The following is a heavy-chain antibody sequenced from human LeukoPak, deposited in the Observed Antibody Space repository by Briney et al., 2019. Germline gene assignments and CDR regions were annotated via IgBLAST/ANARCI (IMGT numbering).Heavy chain of an antibody. D-gene: IGHD5-24*01. V-gene: IGHV3-23*01. Sequence: GGSLRLSCEASGFIFSNYAMSWVRQAPGKGLEWVSVISGSDGATYYADSVKGRCTISRDKPKNTLYLQMNSLRAEDTAVYYCAKVGKDNYNYYYWGQGTLVTVSS. CDR1: GFIFSNYA. J-gene: IGHJ4*02. CDR2: ISGSDGAT. CDR3: AKVGKDNYNYYY.